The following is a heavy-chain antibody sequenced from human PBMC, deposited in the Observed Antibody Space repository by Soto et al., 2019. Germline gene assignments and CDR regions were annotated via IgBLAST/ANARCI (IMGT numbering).Heavy chain of an antibody. D-gene: IGHD2-2*01. CDR3: ATQNEGVVVAPADMAGGWYNWFDP. J-gene: IGHJ5*02. CDR2: INHSGST. CDR1: GGSFSGYY. Sequence: SETLSLTCAVYGGSFSGYYWSWIRQPPGKGLEWIGEINHSGSTNYNPSLKSRVTISVDTSKNQFSLKLSSVTAADTAVYYCATQNEGVVVAPADMAGGWYNWFDPWGEGTLVTV. V-gene: IGHV4-34*01.